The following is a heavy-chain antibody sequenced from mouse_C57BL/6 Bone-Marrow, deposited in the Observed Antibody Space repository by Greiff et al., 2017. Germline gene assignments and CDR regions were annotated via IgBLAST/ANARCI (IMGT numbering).Heavy chain of an antibody. CDR2: INPNNGGT. V-gene: IGHV1-26*01. Sequence: EVQLHQSGPELVKPGASVKISCKASGYTFTDYYMNWVKQSHGKSLEWIGDINPNNGGTSYNQKFKGKATLTVDKSSSTAYMELRSLTSEDSAVYYCARIHSYYYAMDYWGQGTSVTVSS. J-gene: IGHJ4*01. CDR3: ARIHSYYYAMDY. CDR1: GYTFTDYY.